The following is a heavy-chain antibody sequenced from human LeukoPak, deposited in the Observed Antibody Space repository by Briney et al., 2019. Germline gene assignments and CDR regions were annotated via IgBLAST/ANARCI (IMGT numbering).Heavy chain of an antibody. V-gene: IGHV1-8*03. CDR3: AKGGGWTTVTQDY. D-gene: IGHD4-11*01. CDR2: MNPNRGKT. J-gene: IGHJ4*02. Sequence: GASVKVSCKAFGCTFSRYEVIWVRQATGHGLEWMGWMNPNRGKTGNAQKFQVRVTITRNTSISTAYMELSSLRSEETAVYYCAKGGGWTTVTQDYWGQGTLVTVAS. CDR1: GCTFSRYE.